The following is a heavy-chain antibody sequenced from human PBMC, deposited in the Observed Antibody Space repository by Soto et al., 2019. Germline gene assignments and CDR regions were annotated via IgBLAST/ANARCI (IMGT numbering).Heavy chain of an antibody. D-gene: IGHD2-15*01. V-gene: IGHV4-59*01. J-gene: IGHJ1*01. CDR2: IYYSGRT. CDR3: ARDLTGCSSGSCYELFQH. CDR1: GASISDYY. Sequence: QVQLQESGPGLVKPSETLSLTCTVSGASISDYYWTWVRQPPGKGLEWIGYIYYSGRTNYNPSLTSRVTISVDTSKNQFSLRLSSVTAADTAMYYCARDLTGCSSGSCYELFQHWGQGTLVTVSS.